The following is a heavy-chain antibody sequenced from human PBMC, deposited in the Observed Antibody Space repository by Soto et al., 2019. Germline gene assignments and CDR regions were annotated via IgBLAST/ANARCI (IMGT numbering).Heavy chain of an antibody. CDR3: AHSVWPSRSSSSNPYFDY. CDR2: IYWDDDK. CDR1: GFSLRTSGVG. V-gene: IGHV2-5*02. J-gene: IGHJ4*02. D-gene: IGHD6-6*01. Sequence: SGPTQVNPTQTLTLTSTFSGFSLRTSGVGVGWIRQPPGQALEWLALIYWDDDKRYSPSLKSKLTITKDTSNTQVVLTMTNMDPVYTATYYCAHSVWPSRSSSSNPYFDYWGQGTLVTVSS.